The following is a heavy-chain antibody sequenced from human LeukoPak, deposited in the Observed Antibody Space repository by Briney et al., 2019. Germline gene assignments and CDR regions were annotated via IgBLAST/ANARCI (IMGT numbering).Heavy chain of an antibody. CDR2: IYYSGST. V-gene: IGHV4-59*12. J-gene: IGHJ4*02. CDR1: GGSFSGYY. Sequence: SETLSLTCAVYGGSFSGYYWSWIRQPPGKGLEWIGYIYYSGSTYYNPSLKSRVTISVDTSKNQFSLKLSSVTAADTAVYYCARTAGYSYGYYFDYWGQGTLVTVSS. D-gene: IGHD5-18*01. CDR3: ARTAGYSYGYYFDY.